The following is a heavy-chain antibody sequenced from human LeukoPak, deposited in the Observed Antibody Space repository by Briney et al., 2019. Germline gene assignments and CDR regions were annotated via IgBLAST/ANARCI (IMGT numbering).Heavy chain of an antibody. CDR3: AAWSNGYYYYYMDV. J-gene: IGHJ6*03. CDR2: IYTSGST. D-gene: IGHD3-16*01. Sequence: SETLSLTCTVSCGSISSYYRSWIRQPPGKRLEWIGYIYTSGSTNYNPSLKSRVTISVDTSKNQFSLKLSSVTAADTAVYYCAAWSNGYYYYYMDVWGKGTTVTVSS. V-gene: IGHV4-4*09. CDR1: CGSISSYY.